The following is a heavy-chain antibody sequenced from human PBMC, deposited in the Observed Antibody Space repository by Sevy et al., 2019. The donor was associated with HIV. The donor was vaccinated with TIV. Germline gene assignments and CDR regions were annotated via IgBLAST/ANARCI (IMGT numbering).Heavy chain of an antibody. J-gene: IGHJ4*02. Sequence: GGSLRLSCAASGITFRNAWMTWVRQAPGKGLEWVGRIKSNGDGATTDIPAPVNCRFTISRDDSKHTLYLHMNSLQTDDTAVYYCATKGDFWSGYQYFHYWGQGTLVTVSS. CDR2: IKSNGDGATT. D-gene: IGHD3-3*01. CDR3: ATKGDFWSGYQYFHY. V-gene: IGHV3-15*01. CDR1: GITFRNAW.